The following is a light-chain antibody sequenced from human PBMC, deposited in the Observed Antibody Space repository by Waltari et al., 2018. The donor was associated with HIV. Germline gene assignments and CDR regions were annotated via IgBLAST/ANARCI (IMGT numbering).Light chain of an antibody. Sequence: DIHLSQSPSSLSASVGDTVTITCRASESIYPYLNWFQLTPKNAPKLIIFAASNLESGVPSRFRGRGSGAVFTLTINSLQLGDFATYYCQQSRSTPLTFGGGTRVE. J-gene: IGKJ4*02. CDR3: QQSRSTPLT. CDR2: AAS. V-gene: IGKV1-39*01. CDR1: ESIYPY.